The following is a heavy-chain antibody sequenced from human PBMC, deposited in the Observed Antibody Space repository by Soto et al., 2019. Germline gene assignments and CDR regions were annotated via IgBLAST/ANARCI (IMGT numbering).Heavy chain of an antibody. J-gene: IGHJ3*02. Sequence: PSETLSPTCTVAGGSISSYYWSWIRQPPGKVLEWIGYIYYSVSTNYNPSPKNRVPISVDTSKNQYSLKLSSVTAADTVVYYCARGYYDFWSGSSDAFDIWGQGTMVTVSS. CDR2: IYYSVST. CDR1: GGSISSYY. CDR3: ARGYYDFWSGSSDAFDI. D-gene: IGHD3-3*01. V-gene: IGHV4-59*01.